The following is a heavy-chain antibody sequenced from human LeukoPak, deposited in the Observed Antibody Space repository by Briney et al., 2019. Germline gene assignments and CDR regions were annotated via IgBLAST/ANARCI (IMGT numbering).Heavy chain of an antibody. V-gene: IGHV3-74*01. CDR2: INSDGSWT. CDR3: AKWKYSNSGIDDY. J-gene: IGHJ4*02. CDR1: GNYW. Sequence: GGSLRLSCAASGNYWMHWVRQAPGKGLVWVSHINSDGSWTGYADSVKGRFTISRDNSKNMLYLQMNSLRAEDTAVYYCAKWKYSNSGIDDYWGQGTLVTVSS. D-gene: IGHD6-6*01.